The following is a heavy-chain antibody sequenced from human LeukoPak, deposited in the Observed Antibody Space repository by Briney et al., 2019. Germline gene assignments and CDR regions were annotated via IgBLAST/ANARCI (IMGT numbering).Heavy chain of an antibody. CDR3: ARGSSWSDY. V-gene: IGHV3-21*01. CDR1: GFTFSSYS. CDR2: ISSSSSFI. J-gene: IGHJ4*02. Sequence: GGSLRLSCAASGFTFSSYSMNWVRQAPGKGLEWVSYISSSSSFIYYADSVKGRFTISRDNAKNSLYLQINSLRAEDTAVYSCARGSSWSDYWGQGTLVTVSS. D-gene: IGHD6-13*01.